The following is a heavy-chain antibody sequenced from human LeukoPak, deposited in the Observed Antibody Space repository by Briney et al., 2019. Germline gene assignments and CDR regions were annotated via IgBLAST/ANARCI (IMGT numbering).Heavy chain of an antibody. CDR2: IIPILGIA. D-gene: IGHD6-19*01. V-gene: IGHV1-69*04. Sequence: ASVKVSCKASGYTFTGYYMHWVRQAPGQGLEWMGRIIPILGIANYAQKFQGRVTITADKSTSTAYMELSSLRSEDTAVYYCARGRQSSAPNWFDPWGKGTLVTVSS. J-gene: IGHJ5*02. CDR1: GYTFTGYY. CDR3: ARGRQSSAPNWFDP.